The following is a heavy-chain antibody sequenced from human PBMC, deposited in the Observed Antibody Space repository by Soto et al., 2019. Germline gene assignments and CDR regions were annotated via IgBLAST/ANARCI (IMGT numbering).Heavy chain of an antibody. V-gene: IGHV3-74*01. CDR1: GLNIRSSW. CDR3: VRDPGYGGHDWSFDY. CDR2: ISGDGSKT. Sequence: EVQLEGSGGGLVQPRGSLRLSCAVSGLNIRSSWMHWVRQGPGNGLVWVSRISGDGSKTHYADSVKGRFTISRDNAKNTLYLQMNSLRVDDTALYYCVRDPGYGGHDWSFDYWGQGTLVTVSS. J-gene: IGHJ4*02. D-gene: IGHD5-12*01.